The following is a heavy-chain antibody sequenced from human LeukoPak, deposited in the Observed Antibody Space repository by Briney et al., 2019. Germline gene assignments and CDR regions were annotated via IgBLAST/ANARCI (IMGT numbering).Heavy chain of an antibody. J-gene: IGHJ4*02. Sequence: PGGSLRLSCAASGFTFSTYAMHWVRQAPGKGLEWVAVISHVGSNKLYADSVKGRFTISRENSKNTLYLQMNSLRGEDTAVYYCAKGHTTGWHFFDYWGQGTLVTVSS. V-gene: IGHV3-30*18. CDR3: AKGHTTGWHFFDY. CDR1: GFTFSTYA. D-gene: IGHD6-19*01. CDR2: ISHVGSNK.